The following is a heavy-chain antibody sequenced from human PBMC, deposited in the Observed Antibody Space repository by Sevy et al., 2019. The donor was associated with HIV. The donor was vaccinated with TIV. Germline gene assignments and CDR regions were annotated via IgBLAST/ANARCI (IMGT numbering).Heavy chain of an antibody. Sequence: GGSLRLSCAAAGFTFSSYTMNWVRQAPGKGLEWVASISFSSNYIYYTDSLKGRFTISRDNAKNSLYLQMNSLRAEDTAVYYCARVRYTYGSYYFDYWGQGTLVTVSS. J-gene: IGHJ4*02. V-gene: IGHV3-21*04. D-gene: IGHD5-18*01. CDR2: ISFSSNYI. CDR3: ARVRYTYGSYYFDY. CDR1: GFTFSSYT.